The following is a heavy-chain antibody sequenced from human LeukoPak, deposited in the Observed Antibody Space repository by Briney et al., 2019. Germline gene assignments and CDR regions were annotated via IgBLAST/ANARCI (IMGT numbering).Heavy chain of an antibody. V-gene: IGHV4-61*01. CDR1: GGSISSGSYY. CDR2: IYYSGST. CDR3: ARSPVLRFLEWPPGD. D-gene: IGHD3-3*01. Sequence: PSQTLSLTCTVSGGSISSGSYYWSWIRQPPGKGLEWIGYIYYSGSTNYNPSLKSRVTISVDTSKNQFSLKLSSVTAADTAVYYCARSPVLRFLEWPPGDWGQGTLVTVSS. J-gene: IGHJ4*02.